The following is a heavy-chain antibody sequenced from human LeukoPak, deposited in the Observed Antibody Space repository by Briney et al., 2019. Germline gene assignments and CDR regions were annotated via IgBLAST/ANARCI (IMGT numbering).Heavy chain of an antibody. Sequence: GGSLRLSCAVSGLTFSSSWMDWVRQAPGKGLEWVASINPDGIKRYSADSVKGRFTISRDNARNSLYLQMDSPRVEDTAFYYCARDLAFSRLDYWGQGVLVTVSS. D-gene: IGHD2/OR15-2a*01. V-gene: IGHV3-7*01. CDR2: INPDGIKR. CDR3: ARDLAFSRLDY. J-gene: IGHJ4*02. CDR1: GLTFSSSW.